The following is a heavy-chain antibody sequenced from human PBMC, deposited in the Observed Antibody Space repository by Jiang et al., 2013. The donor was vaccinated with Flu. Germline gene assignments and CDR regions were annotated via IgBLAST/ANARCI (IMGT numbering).Heavy chain of an antibody. J-gene: IGHJ5*02. D-gene: IGHD2-15*01. Sequence: GLVKPSGTLSLTCAVSGDSISNIIGGIGSASPQGGDWSGLGKYLIVGAPITTRPSRRRVTISIDKSKNQFSLNLNSVTAADTAVYFCARVLTGCSGNSCYLGPWGQGTLVTVSS. CDR2: YLIVGAP. CDR1: GDSISNIIG. CDR3: ARVLTGCSGNSCYLGP. V-gene: IGHV4-4*02.